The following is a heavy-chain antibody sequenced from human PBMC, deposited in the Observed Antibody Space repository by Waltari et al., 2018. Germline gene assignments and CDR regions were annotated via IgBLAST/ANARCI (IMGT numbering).Heavy chain of an antibody. V-gene: IGHV4-59*01. D-gene: IGHD2-15*01. Sequence: SWIRRPPGKGLEWIGYIYYSGSTNYNPSLKSRVTISVDTSKNQFSLKLSSVTAADTAVYYCARAVGYCSGGSCYSPYYYYGMDVWGQGTTVTVSS. CDR3: ARAVGYCSGGSCYSPYYYYGMDV. CDR2: IYYSGST. J-gene: IGHJ6*02.